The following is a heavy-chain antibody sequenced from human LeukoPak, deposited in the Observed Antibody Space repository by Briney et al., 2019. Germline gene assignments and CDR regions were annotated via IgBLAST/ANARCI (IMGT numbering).Heavy chain of an antibody. CDR2: IYYSGST. CDR3: ATVIVEMATTPYGMDV. D-gene: IGHD3-22*01. CDR1: GGSISSSSYY. J-gene: IGHJ6*02. Sequence: PSETLSLTCTVSGGSISSSSYYWGWIRQPPGKGLEWIGSIYYSGSTYYNPSLKSRVTISVDTSKNQFSLKLSSVTAADTAVYYCATVIVEMATTPYGMDVWGQGTTVTVSS. V-gene: IGHV4-39*01.